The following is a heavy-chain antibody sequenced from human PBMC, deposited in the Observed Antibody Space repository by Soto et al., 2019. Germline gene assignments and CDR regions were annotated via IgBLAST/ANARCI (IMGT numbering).Heavy chain of an antibody. Sequence: TGGSLRLSCAASGFTFSSYGMHWVRQAPGKGLEWVGRIKSKTDGGTTDYAAPVKGRFTISRDDSKNTLYLQMNSLKTEDTAVYYCTTQGLTAYCGGDCLLWGMDVWGQGTTVTVSS. V-gene: IGHV3-15*01. CDR3: TTQGLTAYCGGDCLLWGMDV. D-gene: IGHD2-21*02. J-gene: IGHJ6*02. CDR2: IKSKTDGGTT. CDR1: GFTFSSYG.